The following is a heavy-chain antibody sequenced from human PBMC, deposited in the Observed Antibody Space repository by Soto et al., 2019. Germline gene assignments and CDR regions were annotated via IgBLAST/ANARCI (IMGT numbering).Heavy chain of an antibody. V-gene: IGHV3-48*02. CDR1: GFIFSTYS. CDR3: ARDNGLAGSFDP. J-gene: IGHJ5*02. D-gene: IGHD3-3*02. CDR2: ISYTSSTI. Sequence: GGSLRLSCAASGFIFSTYSMNWVRQAPGKGLEWVSYISYTSSTIYYADSVKGRFTISRDNAKNSLFLQMNSLRDEDTAVYYCARDNGLAGSFDPWGQGTLVTVSS.